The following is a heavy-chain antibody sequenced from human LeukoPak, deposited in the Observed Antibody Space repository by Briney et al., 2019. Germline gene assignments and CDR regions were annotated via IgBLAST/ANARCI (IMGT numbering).Heavy chain of an antibody. Sequence: GASVKVSCKASGYTFTSYYMHWVRQAPGQGLEWMGIINPSGGSTSYAQKFQGRVTMTRDTSTSTVYMELSSLRSEDTAVYYCAKDLAVWSGYSYYYGMDVGGQGTTVTVSS. CDR1: GYTFTSYY. V-gene: IGHV1-46*01. J-gene: IGHJ6*02. CDR2: INPSGGST. CDR3: AKDLAVWSGYSYYYGMDV. D-gene: IGHD3-3*01.